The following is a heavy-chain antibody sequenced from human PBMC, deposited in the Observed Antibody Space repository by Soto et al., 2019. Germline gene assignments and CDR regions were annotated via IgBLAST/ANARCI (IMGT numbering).Heavy chain of an antibody. CDR3: ATLPPRIELRILPIPT. V-gene: IGHV4-4*02. CDR1: GASVSRSTW. CDR2: IYDSGSA. D-gene: IGHD2-15*01. J-gene: IGHJ5*02. Sequence: QVQLRQSGPGLVKPSGTLSLTCAVSGASVSRSTWWSWVRQSPGKGLEWIGEIYDSGSANYNPSLRGRATISVDKSNNQFSLKMRYMTAADTDVYYCATLPPRIELRILPIPTWGQGTLVSVSS.